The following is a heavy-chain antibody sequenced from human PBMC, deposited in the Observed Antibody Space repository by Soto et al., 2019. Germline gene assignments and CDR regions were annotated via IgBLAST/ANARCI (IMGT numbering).Heavy chain of an antibody. CDR2: IYHSGGT. CDR3: ARGFDSYCYGLDV. CDR1: GGSISSGGYS. J-gene: IGHJ6*02. D-gene: IGHD3-22*01. Sequence: QLQLQESGSGLVRSSETLSLTCVVSGGSISSGGYSWSWIRQPPGKGLEWIGYIYHSGGTYYNPSLRSRVTISVERSKNQFSRNLISVTAADTAVYYCARGFDSYCYGLDVWGQGTTVTVSS. V-gene: IGHV4-30-2*01.